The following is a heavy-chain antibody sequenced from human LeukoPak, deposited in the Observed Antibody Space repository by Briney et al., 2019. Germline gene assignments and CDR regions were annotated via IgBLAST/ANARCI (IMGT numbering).Heavy chain of an antibody. CDR1: GGSISSYY. Sequence: SETLSLTCTVSGGSISSYYWSWIRQPPGKGLEWIGYIYYSGSTNYNPSLKSRVTISVDTSKNQFSLKLSSVTAADTAVYYCAGGQGYCSSTSCYNFGYWGQGTLVTVSS. J-gene: IGHJ4*02. D-gene: IGHD2-2*01. CDR2: IYYSGST. V-gene: IGHV4-59*12. CDR3: AGGQGYCSSTSCYNFGY.